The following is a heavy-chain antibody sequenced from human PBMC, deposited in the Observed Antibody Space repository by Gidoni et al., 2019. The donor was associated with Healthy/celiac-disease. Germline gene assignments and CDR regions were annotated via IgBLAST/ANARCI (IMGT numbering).Heavy chain of an antibody. Sequence: EVQLVESGGGWVKPGGSVRLTCGAAGLTFSNAWMSWVRRAPGKGLEWVGRIKSKTDGGTTDYAAPVKGRFTISRDDSKNTLYLQMNSLKTEDTAVYYCTTSSGFDYWGQGTLVTVSS. J-gene: IGHJ4*02. D-gene: IGHD6-19*01. CDR2: IKSKTDGGTT. V-gene: IGHV3-15*01. CDR1: GLTFSNAW. CDR3: TTSSGFDY.